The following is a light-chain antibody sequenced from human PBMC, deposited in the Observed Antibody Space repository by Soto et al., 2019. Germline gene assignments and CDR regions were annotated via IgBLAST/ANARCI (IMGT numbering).Light chain of an antibody. CDR2: TAS. CDR3: LQSYSSPRT. CDR1: QSINNY. V-gene: IGKV1-39*01. Sequence: DIQMTQSPSSLSSVGDRVTITCRASQSINNYLNWYQQKPGKAPNFLIYTASTLQRGVPSRFSGSESGTDFTLSISSLQPEDFATYYCLQSYSSPRTFGGGTKVEIK. J-gene: IGKJ4*01.